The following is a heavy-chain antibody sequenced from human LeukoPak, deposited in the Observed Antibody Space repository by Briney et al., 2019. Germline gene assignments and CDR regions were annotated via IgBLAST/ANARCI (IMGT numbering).Heavy chain of an antibody. D-gene: IGHD4-17*01. CDR3: ARTTTVTTSAFDI. J-gene: IGHJ3*02. V-gene: IGHV4-34*01. CDR2: INHRGST. Sequence: PSETLSLTCAVYGGSFRGYYWTWIRQPPGKGLEWIGEINHRGSTNYNPSLKSRVTISVDTSKNEFSLKLSSVTAADTAVYYCARTTTVTTSAFDIWGQGTMVTVSS. CDR1: GGSFRGYY.